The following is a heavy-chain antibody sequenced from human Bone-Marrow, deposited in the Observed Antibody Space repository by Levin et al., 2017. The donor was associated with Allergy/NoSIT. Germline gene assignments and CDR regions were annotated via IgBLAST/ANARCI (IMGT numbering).Heavy chain of an antibody. CDR1: GFTVSSNY. CDR2: MYSGGST. V-gene: IGHV3-66*01. Sequence: PGGSLRLSCAASGFTVSSNYMSWVRQAPGKGLEWVSVMYSGGSTYYADSVKGRFTISRDNSKNTLYLQMNSLRAEDTAVYYCARDPDNGSYWDPKGGYWGQGTLVTVSS. D-gene: IGHD1-26*01. J-gene: IGHJ4*02. CDR3: ARDPDNGSYWDPKGGY.